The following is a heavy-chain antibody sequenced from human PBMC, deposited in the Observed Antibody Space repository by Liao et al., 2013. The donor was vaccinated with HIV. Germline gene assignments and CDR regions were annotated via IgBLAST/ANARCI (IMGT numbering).Heavy chain of an antibody. D-gene: IGHD2-15*01. J-gene: IGHJ4*02. CDR3: ATHSSNTSYYFDY. V-gene: IGHV4-34*01. CDR1: GGSFSGYY. Sequence: QVQLQQWGAGLLKPSETLSLTCAVYGGSFSGYYWSWIRQPPGKGLEWIGEINHSGSTNYNPSLKSRVTISVDTSKNQFSLKLSSVTAADTAVYYCATHSSNTSYYFDYWGPGNPGHRLL. CDR2: INHSGST.